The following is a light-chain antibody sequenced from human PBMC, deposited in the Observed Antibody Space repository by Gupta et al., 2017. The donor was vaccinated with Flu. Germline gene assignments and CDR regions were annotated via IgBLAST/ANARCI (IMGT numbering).Light chain of an antibody. J-gene: IGKJ2*02. Sequence: ISWRSSQSLVYKNGITYLTWFQQRRGQSPRRLIYEVSNRDSGVPERFSGRGSVNDFTLKISRVEAEDGGVYYCMRGTHPWTFGQGTRLEI. V-gene: IGKV2-30*01. CDR1: QSLVYKNGITY. CDR3: MRGTHPWT. CDR2: EVS.